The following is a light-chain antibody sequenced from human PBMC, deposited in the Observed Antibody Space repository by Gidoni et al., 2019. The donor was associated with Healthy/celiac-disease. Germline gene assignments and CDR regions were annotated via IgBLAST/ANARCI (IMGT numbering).Light chain of an antibody. J-gene: IGKJ1*01. V-gene: IGKV1-27*01. CDR2: AAS. CDR3: QKYNSAPWT. Sequence: DIHMTPSPSSLSASVGDRVTITCRASQVISNYLAWYQQKQGKVPKLLIYAASTLQSGVPSRFSGSGSGTDFTLTISSLQPEDVATYYCQKYNSAPWTFGQGTKVEIK. CDR1: QVISNY.